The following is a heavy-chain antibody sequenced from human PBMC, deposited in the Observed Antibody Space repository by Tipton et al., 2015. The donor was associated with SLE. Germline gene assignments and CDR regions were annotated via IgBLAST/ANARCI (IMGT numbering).Heavy chain of an antibody. Sequence: TLSLTCAVSGGSVTTYYWSWVRQPPGKGLEWLGFVYHSGTTGYNPSLSNRLTLSLDTSRNHFSLKLTSVTAADTAIYYCASLGRIQDYWGQGTLVTASS. V-gene: IGHV4-59*02. CDR1: GGSVTTYY. J-gene: IGHJ4*02. CDR3: ASLGRIQDY. D-gene: IGHD1-26*01. CDR2: VYHSGTT.